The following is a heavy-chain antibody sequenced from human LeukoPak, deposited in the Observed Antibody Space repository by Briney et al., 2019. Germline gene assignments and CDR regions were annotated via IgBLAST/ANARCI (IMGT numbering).Heavy chain of an antibody. CDR2: ISSSGSTI. D-gene: IGHD6-13*01. CDR1: GFTFSDYY. V-gene: IGHV3-11*04. Sequence: PGGSLRLSCAASGFTFSDYYMSWIRQAPGKGLEWVSYISSSGSTIYYADSVKGRFTISRDNAKNSLYLQMNSLRAEDTALYLCARDATTEVGTVYMDVWGKGTTVTISS. J-gene: IGHJ6*03. CDR3: ARDATTEVGTVYMDV.